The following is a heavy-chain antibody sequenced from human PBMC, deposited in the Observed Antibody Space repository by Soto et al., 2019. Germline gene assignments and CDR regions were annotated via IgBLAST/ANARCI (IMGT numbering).Heavy chain of an antibody. J-gene: IGHJ6*02. CDR3: AKGLHGGGWYAYYDYYGMDV. D-gene: IGHD6-19*01. CDR2: ISYDGSNK. CDR1: GFTFSSYG. Sequence: QVQLVESGGGVVQPGRSLRLSCAASGFTFSSYGMHWVRQAPGKGLEWVAVISYDGSNKYYADSVKGRFTISRDNSKNTLYLQMNSLRAEDTAVYYCAKGLHGGGWYAYYDYYGMDVWGQGTTVTVSS. V-gene: IGHV3-30*18.